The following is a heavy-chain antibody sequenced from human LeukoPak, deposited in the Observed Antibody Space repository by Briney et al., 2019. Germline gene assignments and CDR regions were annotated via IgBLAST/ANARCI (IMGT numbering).Heavy chain of an antibody. CDR1: GGSISSYY. Sequence: PSETLSLTCTVSGGSISSYYWSWIRQPPGKGLEWIGYIYYSGSTNYNPSLKSRVTISVDTSKNQFSLKLSSVTAADTAVYYCARQGGGTTDFDYWGQGTLVTVSS. CDR3: ARQGGGTTDFDY. CDR2: IYYSGST. V-gene: IGHV4-59*08. D-gene: IGHD1-1*01. J-gene: IGHJ4*02.